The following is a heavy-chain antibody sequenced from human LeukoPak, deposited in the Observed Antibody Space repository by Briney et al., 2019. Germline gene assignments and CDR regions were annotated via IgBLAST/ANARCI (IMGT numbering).Heavy chain of an antibody. D-gene: IGHD6-19*01. Sequence: GGSLRLSCAVSGFNIRSYYISWIRQAPGKGLEWISYISTRSDDHTKYADSVEGRFTISRDNAKNSVYLEMNNLGAEDTAVYYCVREQWYYFDYWGQGALVTVSS. CDR3: VREQWYYFDY. V-gene: IGHV3-11*06. J-gene: IGHJ4*02. CDR1: GFNIRSYY. CDR2: ISTRSDDHT.